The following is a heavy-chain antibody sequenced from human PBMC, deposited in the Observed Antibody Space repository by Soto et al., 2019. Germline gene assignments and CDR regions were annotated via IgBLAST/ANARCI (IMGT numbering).Heavy chain of an antibody. CDR1: GFTFSSYI. CDR2: ISKSGSAI. J-gene: IGHJ4*02. CDR3: AKSPGMYYYDSSGYYHYDY. Sequence: GGSLRLSCAGSGFTFSSYIMNWVRQAPGKGLEWVSYISKSGSAIYYADSVKGRFTISRDNSKNTLYLQMNSLRAEDTAVYYCAKSPGMYYYDSSGYYHYDYWGQGTLVTVSS. V-gene: IGHV3-48*01. D-gene: IGHD3-22*01.